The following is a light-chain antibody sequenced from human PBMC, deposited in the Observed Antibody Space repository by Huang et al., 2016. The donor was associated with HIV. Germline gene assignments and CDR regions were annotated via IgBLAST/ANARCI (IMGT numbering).Light chain of an antibody. CDR2: DGS. Sequence: EIVLTQSPGTLSLSPGERATLSCRASHRIAGNKFAWFQQKPGHAPSLLIFDGSSRATGIPDRFSGSGSGTDFTLTIARLESEDFAVYYCQQYGTSPRTFGQGTKLEIK. CDR3: QQYGTSPRT. J-gene: IGKJ2*01. CDR1: HRIAGNK. V-gene: IGKV3-20*01.